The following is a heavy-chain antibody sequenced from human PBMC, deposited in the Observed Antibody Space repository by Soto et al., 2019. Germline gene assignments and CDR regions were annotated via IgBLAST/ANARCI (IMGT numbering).Heavy chain of an antibody. CDR2: IDPSDSYT. CDR1: GYNFASYW. J-gene: IGHJ4*02. D-gene: IGHD5-18*01. CDR3: ARPNVDTDY. Sequence: PGESLKISCKGSGYNFASYWITWVRQMPGKGLEWMGNIDPSDSYTSYRPSFQGHVTISADKSISTAYLQWSSLKASDTAIYYCARPNVDTDYWGQGTLVTVPQ. V-gene: IGHV5-10-1*01.